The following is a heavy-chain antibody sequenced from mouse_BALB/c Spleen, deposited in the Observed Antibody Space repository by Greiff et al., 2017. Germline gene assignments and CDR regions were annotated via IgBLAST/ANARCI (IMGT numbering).Heavy chain of an antibody. CDR1: GFTFSSYA. J-gene: IGHJ4*01. D-gene: IGHD2-13*01. CDR2: ISSGGSYT. Sequence: EVKVVESGGGLVKPGGSLKLSCAASGFTFSSYAMSWVRQSPEKRLEWVAEISSGGSYTYYPDTVTGRFTISRDNAKNTLYLEMSSLRSEDTAMYYCAKGEIYAMDYWGQGTSVTVSS. CDR3: AKGEIYAMDY. V-gene: IGHV5-9-4*01.